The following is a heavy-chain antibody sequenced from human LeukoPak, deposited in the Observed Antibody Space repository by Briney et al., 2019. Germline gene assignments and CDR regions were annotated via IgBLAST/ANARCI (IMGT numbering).Heavy chain of an antibody. D-gene: IGHD3-22*01. CDR2: IYPGDSDT. J-gene: IGHJ6*02. CDR1: GYSFTSYW. Sequence: SLKISCKGSGYSFTSYWIGWVRQMAGKGLEWMGIIYPGDSDTRYSPSFQGQVTISADKSISTAYLQWSSLKASDTAMYYCARQMLYYDSSGVGMDVWGQGTTVTVSS. V-gene: IGHV5-51*01. CDR3: ARQMLYYDSSGVGMDV.